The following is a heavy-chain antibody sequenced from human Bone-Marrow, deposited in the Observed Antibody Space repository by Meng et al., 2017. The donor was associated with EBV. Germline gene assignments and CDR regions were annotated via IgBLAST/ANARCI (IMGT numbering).Heavy chain of an antibody. CDR3: ARAHRERYSYYFDY. CDR1: EGTLSSYA. J-gene: IGHJ4*02. V-gene: IGHV1-69*06. Sequence: QGCLVQLGAEVKKPGSSWKVHGKASEGTLSSYAISWVRQAPGQGLEWMGGIIPIFGTANYAQKFQGRVTITADKSTSTAYMELSSLRSEDTAVYYCARAHRERYSYYFDYWGQGTLVTVSS. D-gene: IGHD1-1*01. CDR2: IIPIFGTA.